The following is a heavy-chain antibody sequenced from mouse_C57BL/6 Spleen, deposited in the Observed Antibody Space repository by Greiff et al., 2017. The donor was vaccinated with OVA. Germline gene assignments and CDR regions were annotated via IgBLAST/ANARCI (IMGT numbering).Heavy chain of an antibody. J-gene: IGHJ3*01. D-gene: IGHD2-12*01. V-gene: IGHV1-62-3*01. CDR3: ATYDEAY. Sequence: VQLQQPGAELVKPGASVKLSCKASGYTFTSYWMHWVKQRPGRGLGWIGRIDPDSGGTKYNEKFKSKATLTVDKPSSTAYMQLSSLTSEDSAVYYCATYDEAYWGHGTLVTVAA. CDR1: GYTFTSYW. CDR2: IDPDSGGT.